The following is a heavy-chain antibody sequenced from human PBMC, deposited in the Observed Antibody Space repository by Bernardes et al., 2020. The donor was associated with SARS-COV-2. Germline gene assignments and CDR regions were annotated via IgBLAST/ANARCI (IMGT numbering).Heavy chain of an antibody. CDR1: GASFSAYH. Sequence: SETLSLTCTVSGASFSAYHWGWVRRPPQKGLEWIGYNTYRGNANYNPSLKSRVTISVDTSKNQFSLSLSSVTAADTAVYYCARVYSWYFDSWGQGVLVTVSS. D-gene: IGHD5-18*01. J-gene: IGHJ4*02. V-gene: IGHV4-59*01. CDR3: ARVYSWYFDS. CDR2: NTYRGNA.